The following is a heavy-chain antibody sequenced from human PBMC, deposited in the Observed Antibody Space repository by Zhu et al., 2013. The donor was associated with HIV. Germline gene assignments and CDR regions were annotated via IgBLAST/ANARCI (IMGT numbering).Heavy chain of an antibody. Sequence: EVQLAESGGGLVQPGRPLRLSCAASGFTFDDYAMHWVRQAPGKGLEWVSGISWNSGSIGYADSVKGRFTISRDNAKNSLYLQMNSLRAEDTAVYYCARDGAVAGYDYWGQGTLVTVSS. CDR3: ARDGAVAGYDY. J-gene: IGHJ4*02. CDR1: GFTFDDYA. CDR2: ISWNSGSI. V-gene: IGHV3-9*01. D-gene: IGHD6-19*01.